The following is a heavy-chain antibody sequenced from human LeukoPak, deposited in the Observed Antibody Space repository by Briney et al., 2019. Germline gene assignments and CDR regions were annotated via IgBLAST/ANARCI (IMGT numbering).Heavy chain of an antibody. CDR3: ARVYYYDSSGYPYWYFDL. CDR2: IYYSWST. CDR1: GGSISSYY. V-gene: IGHV4-59*01. D-gene: IGHD3-22*01. J-gene: IGHJ2*01. Sequence: PSETLSLTCTVSGGSISSYYWIWIRQPPGKGLEWMGYIYYSWSTNYNPSLKSRDTISVDTSNNQFSLKLSSVTAADTDVYYCARVYYYDSSGYPYWYFDLWGRGTLVTVSS.